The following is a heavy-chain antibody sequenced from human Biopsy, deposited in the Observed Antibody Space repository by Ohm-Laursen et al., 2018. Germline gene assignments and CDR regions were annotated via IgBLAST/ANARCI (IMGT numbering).Heavy chain of an antibody. CDR2: VYYTGST. J-gene: IGHJ2*01. D-gene: IGHD3-22*01. Sequence: GTLSLTCTVSRGSISSYYRSWIRQPPGKGLQWIGYVYYTGSTDYNPSLQSRVTISVDTSKNHFSLRLRSVTPADTAIYYCARDRGYYSDRTVPGYFDLWGRGTLVTVSS. CDR1: RGSISSYY. V-gene: IGHV4-59*01. CDR3: ARDRGYYSDRTVPGYFDL.